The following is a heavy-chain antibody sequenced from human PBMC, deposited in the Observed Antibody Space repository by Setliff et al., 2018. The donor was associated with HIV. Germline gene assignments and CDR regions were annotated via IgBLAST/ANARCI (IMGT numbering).Heavy chain of an antibody. CDR3: TRHRGSFDY. CDR2: IRSKANNYAT. D-gene: IGHD1-26*01. J-gene: IGHJ4*02. Sequence: PGGSLRLSCAASGFTFTAHGMHWVRQAPDKGLEWVGRIRSKANNYATEYGASVKGRFIISRDDSKSMAYLQMNSLRTEDTAIYYCTRHRGSFDYWGLGTLVTVSS. CDR1: GFTFTAHG. V-gene: IGHV3-73*01.